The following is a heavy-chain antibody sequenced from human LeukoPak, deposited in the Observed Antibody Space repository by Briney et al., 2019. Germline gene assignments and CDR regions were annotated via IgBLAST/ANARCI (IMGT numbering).Heavy chain of an antibody. CDR2: INPSGGST. D-gene: IGHD1-26*01. Sequence: ASVKVSCKASGYTFTSYYMHWVRQAPGQGLEWMGIINPSGGSTSYAQKFQGRVTMTRDTSTSTAYMELSSLRSEDTAVYYCAGGEWELLPLDYWGQGTLVTVSS. V-gene: IGHV1-46*01. CDR1: GYTFTSYY. J-gene: IGHJ4*02. CDR3: AGGEWELLPLDY.